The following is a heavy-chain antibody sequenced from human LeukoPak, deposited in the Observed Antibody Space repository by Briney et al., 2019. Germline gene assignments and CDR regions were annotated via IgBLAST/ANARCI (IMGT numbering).Heavy chain of an antibody. J-gene: IGHJ4*02. CDR3: AKGSSGHRPYHFDY. CDR1: GFTFSDYY. CDR2: ITGSGGDT. Sequence: GGSLRLSCAVSGFTFSDYYMSWIRQTPGEGLEWVSAITGSGGDTFHADSVSGRFTISRDNSKNTLYLQMNSLRAEDTAVYYCAKGSSGHRPYHFDYWGQGTLVTVSS. D-gene: IGHD3-10*01. V-gene: IGHV3-23*01.